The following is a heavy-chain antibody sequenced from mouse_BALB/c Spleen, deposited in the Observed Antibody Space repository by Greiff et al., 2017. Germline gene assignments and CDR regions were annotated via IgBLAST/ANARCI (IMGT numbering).Heavy chain of an antibody. J-gene: IGHJ4*01. D-gene: IGHD2-2*01. CDR2: ISSGGSYT. CDR3: ANLYGYDRGYAMDD. Sequence: EVKLVESGGGLVKPGGSLKLSCAASGFTFSSYAMSWVRQSPEKRLEWVAEISSGGSYTYYPDTVTGRFTISRDNAKNTLYLEMSSLRSEDTAMYYGANLYGYDRGYAMDDWGQGTSVTVSS. CDR1: GFTFSSYA. V-gene: IGHV5-9-4*01.